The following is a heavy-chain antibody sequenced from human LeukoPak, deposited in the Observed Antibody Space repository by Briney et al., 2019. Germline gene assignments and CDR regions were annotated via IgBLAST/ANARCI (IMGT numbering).Heavy chain of an antibody. D-gene: IGHD3-22*01. CDR2: ISSNGGST. CDR3: ARRKGSSGYGAFDI. J-gene: IGHJ3*02. V-gene: IGHV3-64*01. CDR1: GFTFSSYA. Sequence: GGSLRLSCAASGFTFSSYAMHWVRQAPGKGLEYVSAISSNGGSTYYANSVKGRFTISRDNSKNTLYLQMGSLRAEDMAVYYCARRKGSSGYGAFDIWGQGTMVTVSS.